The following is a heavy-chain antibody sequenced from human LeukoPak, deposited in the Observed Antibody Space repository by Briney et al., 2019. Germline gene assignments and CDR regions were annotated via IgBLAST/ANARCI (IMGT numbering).Heavy chain of an antibody. Sequence: GGSLRLSCAASGFTFSSYWMNWVRQAPGKGLEWISYITGSGDTIYYADSVKGRFTISRDNAKNSPYLQLNSLRPEDTGLYYCARDRGGWPDYWGQGTLVTVSS. CDR3: ARDRGGWPDY. CDR1: GFTFSSYW. CDR2: ITGSGDTI. D-gene: IGHD6-19*01. V-gene: IGHV3-48*01. J-gene: IGHJ4*02.